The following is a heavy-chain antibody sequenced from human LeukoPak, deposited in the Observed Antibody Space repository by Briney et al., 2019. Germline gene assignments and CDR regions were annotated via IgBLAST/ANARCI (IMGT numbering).Heavy chain of an antibody. D-gene: IGHD3-22*01. V-gene: IGHV4-39*01. J-gene: IGHJ4*02. CDR2: IFYSGST. CDR3: ARAVDASSGYQTHGFDY. Sequence: SETLSLTCTVSSGSISNSNYYWGWIRQPPGKGLEWIGSIFYSGSTDYNPSLKSRVTISVDTSKNQFSLKLSSVTAADTAIYFCARAVDASSGYQTHGFDYWGQGTLVTVSS. CDR1: SGSISNSNYY.